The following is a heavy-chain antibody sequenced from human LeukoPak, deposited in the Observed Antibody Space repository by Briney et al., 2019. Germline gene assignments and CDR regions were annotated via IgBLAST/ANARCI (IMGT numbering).Heavy chain of an antibody. J-gene: IGHJ4*02. D-gene: IGHD4-23*01. Sequence: SETLSLTCAVYGGSFSGYYWSWIRQPPGKGLEWIGEINHSGSTNYNPSLKSRVTISVDTSKNQFSLKLSSVTAADTAVYYCARRWFSYYFDYWGQGTLVTVSS. CDR1: GGSFSGYY. CDR3: ARRWFSYYFDY. CDR2: INHSGST. V-gene: IGHV4-34*01.